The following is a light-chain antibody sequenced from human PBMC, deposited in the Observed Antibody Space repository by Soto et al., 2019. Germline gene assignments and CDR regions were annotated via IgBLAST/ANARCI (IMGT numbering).Light chain of an antibody. J-gene: IGKJ5*01. V-gene: IGKV1-39*01. CDR3: QQSYSTPPT. CDR1: QSLGYTDGYTY. CDR2: TAS. Sequence: MTQSPLSLPVTLGQPASISCRSSQSLGYTDGYTYLSWFQQKPGKAPNLLIHTASTLESGVPSRFSGSGSGTDFTLTISSLQPEDFATYYCQQSYSTPPTFGQGTRLEIK.